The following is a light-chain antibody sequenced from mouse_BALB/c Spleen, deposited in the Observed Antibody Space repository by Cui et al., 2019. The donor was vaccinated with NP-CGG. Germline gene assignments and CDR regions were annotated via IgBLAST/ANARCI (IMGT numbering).Light chain of an antibody. Sequence: HAVVTQDSALPPSPLHTVTLPCPSSTGAVTTSNYANWVQEKPDHLFTGLIGGTNNRAPGIPARFSGSLIGEKAALNNTGEKTEDEAIYCCALWYSNHWVFGGGTKLTVL. CDR1: TGAVTTSNY. J-gene: IGLJ1*01. CDR3: ALWYSNHWV. CDR2: GTN. V-gene: IGLV1*01.